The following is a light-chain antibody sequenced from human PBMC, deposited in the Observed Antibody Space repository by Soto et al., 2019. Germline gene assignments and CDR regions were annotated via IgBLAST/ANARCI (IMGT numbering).Light chain of an antibody. V-gene: IGLV1-40*01. CDR1: SSNIGAGYD. Sequence: QSVLTQPPSVSGAPGQRVTISCTGSSSNIGAGYDVHWYQQLPGTAPKLLIYGNNNRPSGVPDRFSGSKSGTSASLAITGLQAEDEAGYYCQSYYSSLSVYVFGTGTKVTVL. CDR2: GNN. CDR3: QSYYSSLSVYV. J-gene: IGLJ1*01.